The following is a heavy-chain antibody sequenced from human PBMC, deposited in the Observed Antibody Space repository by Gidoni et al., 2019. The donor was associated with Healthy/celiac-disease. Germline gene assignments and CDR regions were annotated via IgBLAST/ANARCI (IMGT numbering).Heavy chain of an antibody. J-gene: IGHJ4*02. D-gene: IGHD6-13*01. CDR3: ARVAVPGIAAAAQLLYFDY. CDR2: IIPIFGTA. V-gene: IGHV1-69*06. Sequence: EPGSSVKVSCKASGGTFSSYAISWVRQAPGQGLEWMGGIIPIFGTANYAQKFQGRVTITADKSTSTAYMELSSLRSEDTAVYYCARVAVPGIAAAAQLLYFDYWGQGTLVTVSS. CDR1: GGTFSSYA.